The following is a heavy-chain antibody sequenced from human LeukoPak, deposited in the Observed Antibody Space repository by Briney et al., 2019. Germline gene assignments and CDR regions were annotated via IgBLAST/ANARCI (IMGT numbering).Heavy chain of an antibody. CDR1: GFTFSSYA. J-gene: IGHJ5*02. V-gene: IGHV3-23*01. Sequence: GSLLLSSAASGFTFSSYAMCWVRQAPGQGLEWVSGISGSGGSTYYADSVKGRFTISRDNSKNTLHLQMNSLRADDTAVYYCAKEHREYCSSASCPNWLDPWGQGTLVTVSS. CDR2: ISGSGGST. D-gene: IGHD2-2*01. CDR3: AKEHREYCSSASCPNWLDP.